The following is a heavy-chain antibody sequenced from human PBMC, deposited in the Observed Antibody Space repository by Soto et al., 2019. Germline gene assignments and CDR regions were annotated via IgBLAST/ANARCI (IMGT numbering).Heavy chain of an antibody. CDR2: IWYDGSNK. CDR3: ASGGRANVLDY. CDR1: GFTFSSYG. J-gene: IGHJ4*02. Sequence: QVQLVESGGGVVQPGRSLRVSCAASGFTFSSYGMHWVRQAPGKGLEWVAVIWYDGSNKYYADSVKGRFTISRDNSKNTLYLQMNSLRAEDTAVYYCASGGRANVLDYWGQGTLVTVSS. D-gene: IGHD2-15*01. V-gene: IGHV3-33*01.